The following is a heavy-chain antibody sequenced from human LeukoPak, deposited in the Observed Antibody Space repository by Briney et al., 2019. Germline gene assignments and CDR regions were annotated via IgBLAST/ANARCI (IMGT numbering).Heavy chain of an antibody. Sequence: GGSLRLSCAASGFTFSGSTMHWVRQASGKGLEWIGRIRSKVSSCATAYAASVKGRFTISRDDAKNTAYLQMDSLKTEDTAVYYCTSPQADSGATYFRHWGQGTLVTVSS. V-gene: IGHV3-73*01. D-gene: IGHD6-19*01. CDR1: GFTFSGST. CDR3: TSPQADSGATYFRH. CDR2: IRSKVSSCAT. J-gene: IGHJ1*01.